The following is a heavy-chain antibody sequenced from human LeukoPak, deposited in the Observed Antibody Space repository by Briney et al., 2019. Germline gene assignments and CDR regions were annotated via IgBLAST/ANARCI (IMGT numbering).Heavy chain of an antibody. J-gene: IGHJ3*02. CDR1: GGSFSGYY. CDR3: ATIQRDHAFDI. V-gene: IGHV4-34*01. CDR2: INHSGST. D-gene: IGHD6-25*01. Sequence: SETLSLTCAVYGGSFSGYYWSWIRQPPGKGLEWIGEINHSGSTNYNPSLKSRVTISVDTSKNQFSLKLSSVTAADAAVYYCATIQRDHAFDIWGQGTMVTVSS.